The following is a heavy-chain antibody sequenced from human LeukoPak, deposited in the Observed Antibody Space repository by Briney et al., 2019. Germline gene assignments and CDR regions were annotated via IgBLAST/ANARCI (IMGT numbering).Heavy chain of an antibody. Sequence: PGRSLRLSCAASGFTFSSYGMHWVRQAPGKGLEWVAVIWYDGSNKYYADSVKGRFTISRDNSKNTLYLQMNSLRAEDTAVYYRAKDGYQPTYYYDSSGYYPDYWGQGTLVTVSS. J-gene: IGHJ4*02. V-gene: IGHV3-33*06. CDR2: IWYDGSNK. CDR3: AKDGYQPTYYYDSSGYYPDY. CDR1: GFTFSSYG. D-gene: IGHD3-22*01.